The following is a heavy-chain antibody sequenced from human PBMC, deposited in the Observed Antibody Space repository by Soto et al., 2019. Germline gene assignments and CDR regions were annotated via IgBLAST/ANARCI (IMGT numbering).Heavy chain of an antibody. J-gene: IGHJ3*02. Sequence: GESLKISCKGSGYSFTSYWIGWVRQMPGKGLEWMGIIYPGDSDTRYSPSFQGQVTISADKSISTAYLQWSSLKASDTAMYYCASKYYYDSSGYDTEGAFDIWGQGTMVTVSS. CDR3: ASKYYYDSSGYDTEGAFDI. CDR2: IYPGDSDT. D-gene: IGHD3-22*01. V-gene: IGHV5-51*01. CDR1: GYSFTSYW.